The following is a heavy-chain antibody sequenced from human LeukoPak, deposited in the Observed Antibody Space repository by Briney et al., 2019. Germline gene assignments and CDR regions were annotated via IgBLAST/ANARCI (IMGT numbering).Heavy chain of an antibody. V-gene: IGHV1-2*02. J-gene: IGHJ5*02. CDR1: GYTFTGYY. CDR2: INPNSGGT. Sequence: ASVKVSCKASGYTFTGYYMHWVRQAPGQGLEWMGWINPNSGGTNYAQKFQGRVTMTRDTSISTAYMELSRLRSDDTAVYYCARGGSCSGGSCYLRFDPWGQGTLVTVSS. CDR3: ARGGSCSGGSCYLRFDP. D-gene: IGHD2-15*01.